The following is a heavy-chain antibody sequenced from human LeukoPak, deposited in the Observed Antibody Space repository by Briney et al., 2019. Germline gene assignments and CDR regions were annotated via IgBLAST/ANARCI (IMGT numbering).Heavy chain of an antibody. D-gene: IGHD6-19*01. J-gene: IGHJ4*02. CDR3: ATERAYSSVDY. Sequence: SETLSLTCTVSGGSISSYYWSWIRQPPGKGLEWIGCIYYTGSTNYNPSLKSRVTISVDTSKNQFSLKLSSVTAADTAVYYCATERAYSSVDYWGQGTLVTVSS. CDR2: IYYTGST. V-gene: IGHV4-59*01. CDR1: GGSISSYY.